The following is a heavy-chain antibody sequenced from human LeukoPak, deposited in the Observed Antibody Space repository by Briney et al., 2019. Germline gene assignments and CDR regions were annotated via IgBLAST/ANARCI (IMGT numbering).Heavy chain of an antibody. CDR1: GYTFTGYY. Sequence: ASVKVSCKVSGYTFTGYYIHWVRQAPGQGLEWMGWINPNSGGTNYAQKFQGRVTMTRDTSISTAYMELSSLRSDDTAVYYCARGSRPGVVNHDAFDTWGQGTMVTVSS. CDR2: INPNSGGT. V-gene: IGHV1-2*02. CDR3: ARGSRPGVVNHDAFDT. J-gene: IGHJ3*02. D-gene: IGHD3-3*01.